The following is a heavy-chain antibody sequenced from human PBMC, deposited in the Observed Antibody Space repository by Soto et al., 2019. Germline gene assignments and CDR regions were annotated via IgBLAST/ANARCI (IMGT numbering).Heavy chain of an antibody. V-gene: IGHV3-23*01. D-gene: IGHD3-10*01. CDR1: GFTFSSYA. Sequence: GGSLRLSCAASGFTFSSYAMSWVRQAPGKGLEWVSAISGSGGSTYYADSVKGRFTISRDNSKNTLYLQMNSLRAEDTAVYYCAKDQLATLMVRGVPDVYYYYGMDVWGQGTTVTVSS. CDR2: ISGSGGST. J-gene: IGHJ6*02. CDR3: AKDQLATLMVRGVPDVYYYYGMDV.